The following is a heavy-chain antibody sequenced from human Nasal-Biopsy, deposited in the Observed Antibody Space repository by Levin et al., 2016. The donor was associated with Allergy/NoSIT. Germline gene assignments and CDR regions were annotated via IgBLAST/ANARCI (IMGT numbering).Heavy chain of an antibody. Sequence: GESLKISCAASGFTFSNYAMSWVRQAPGKGLEWVSAITGSGGSTFYADSVKGRFTISRDNSKNTLYLQMNSLRTEDTAVYYCAKWKSEKWEGVAANGMDVWGQGTTVTVSS. J-gene: IGHJ6*02. V-gene: IGHV3-23*01. CDR1: GFTFSNYA. D-gene: IGHD2-15*01. CDR3: AKWKSEKWEGVAANGMDV. CDR2: ITGSGGST.